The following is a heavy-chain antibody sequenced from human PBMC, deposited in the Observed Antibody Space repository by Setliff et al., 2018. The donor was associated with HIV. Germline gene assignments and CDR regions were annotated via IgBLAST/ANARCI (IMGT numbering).Heavy chain of an antibody. Sequence: ASVKVSCKASGHTFSNSDIHWVRRATGQGLEWMGWINTKTGNPTYAQGFTGRFVSSLDTSVSTAYLQISSLKAEDTAVYYCASVGPRYSSGWCPAYWGQGTLVTVSS. V-gene: IGHV7-4-1*02. D-gene: IGHD6-19*01. CDR2: INTKTGNP. J-gene: IGHJ4*02. CDR3: ASVGPRYSSGWCPAY. CDR1: GHTFSNSD.